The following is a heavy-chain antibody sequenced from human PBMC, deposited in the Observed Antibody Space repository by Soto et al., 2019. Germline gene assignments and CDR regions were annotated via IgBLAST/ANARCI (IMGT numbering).Heavy chain of an antibody. J-gene: IGHJ3*02. Sequence: VHLQESGPGLVKPSETLSLTCTVSGGSVSSGSYHWSWIRQPPGKGLEWVGDIYYSGSTNYNPSLKSRVTISVDTSENQFLLNMSSVTAADTAVYYCARNYCDYVGAFDIWGQGPIVTVSS. CDR1: GGSVSSGSYH. V-gene: IGHV4-61*01. CDR2: IYYSGST. D-gene: IGHD4-17*01. CDR3: ARNYCDYVGAFDI.